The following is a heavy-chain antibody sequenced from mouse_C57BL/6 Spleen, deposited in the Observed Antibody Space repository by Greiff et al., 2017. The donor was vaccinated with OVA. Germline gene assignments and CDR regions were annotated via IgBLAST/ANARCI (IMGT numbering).Heavy chain of an antibody. D-gene: IGHD1-1*02. CDR1: GYAFSSSW. CDR2: IYPGDGDT. Sequence: QVQLQQSGPELVKPGASVKISCKASGYAFSSSWMNWVKQRPGKGLEWIGRIYPGDGDTNYNGKFKGKATLTADKSSSTAYMQLSSLTSEDSAVYFCARLVGFDDWGQGTTLTVSS. V-gene: IGHV1-82*01. CDR3: ARLVGFDD. J-gene: IGHJ2*01.